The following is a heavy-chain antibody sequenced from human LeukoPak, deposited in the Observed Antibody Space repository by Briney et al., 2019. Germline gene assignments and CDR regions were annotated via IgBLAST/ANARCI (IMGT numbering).Heavy chain of an antibody. CDR2: IYSGGST. J-gene: IGHJ4*02. V-gene: IGHV3-53*01. Sequence: PGGSLRLSCAASGFTVSTNYMGWVGQAPGKGLEWVSVIYSGGSTYYADSVKGRFTISRDNSKNTLYLQMNSLRAEDTAVYYCARGGHYDSSGYTFFYWGQGTLVTVSS. CDR1: GFTVSTNY. CDR3: ARGGHYDSSGYTFFY. D-gene: IGHD3-22*01.